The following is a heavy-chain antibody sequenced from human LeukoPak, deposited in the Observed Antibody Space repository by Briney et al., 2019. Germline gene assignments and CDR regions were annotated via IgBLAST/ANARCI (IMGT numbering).Heavy chain of an antibody. Sequence: GGSLRLSCAASGFTFSSYGMHWVRQAPGKGLEWVAFIRYDGSNKYYADSVKGRFTISRDNSKNTLYLQMNSLRAEDTAVYYCAKDRAVLRFLEWPTTHSYYYYMDVWGKGTTFTVSS. J-gene: IGHJ6*03. CDR3: AKDRAVLRFLEWPTTHSYYYYMDV. D-gene: IGHD3-3*01. CDR2: IRYDGSNK. CDR1: GFTFSSYG. V-gene: IGHV3-30*02.